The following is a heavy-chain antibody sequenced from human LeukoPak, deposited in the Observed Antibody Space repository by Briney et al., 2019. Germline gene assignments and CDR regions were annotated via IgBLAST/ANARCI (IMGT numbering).Heavy chain of an antibody. CDR2: ISYDGSNK. CDR1: GFTFSSYG. J-gene: IGHJ4*02. V-gene: IGHV3-30*18. Sequence: SGGSLRLSCAASGFTFSSYGMHWVRQAPGKGLEWVALISYDGSNKDYADSVKGRFTISRDNSKNTLYLQMNLRAEDTAVYYCAKEKQSSGWYWYYFDSWGQGTLVTVSS. D-gene: IGHD6-19*01. CDR3: AKEKQSSGWYWYYFDS.